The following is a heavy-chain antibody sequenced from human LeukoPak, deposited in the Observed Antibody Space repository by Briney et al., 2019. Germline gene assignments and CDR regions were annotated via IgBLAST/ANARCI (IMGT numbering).Heavy chain of an antibody. CDR2: INHSGRT. CDR1: GGSFSGYY. D-gene: IGHD3-3*01. Sequence: PSETLSLTCAVYGGSFSGYYWSWIRQPPGKGLEWIGAINHSGRTNYNPSLKSRVTISVDTSKNQFSLKLSSVTAADTAVYYCARDFYYYYMDVWGKGTTVTVSS. J-gene: IGHJ6*03. CDR3: ARDFYYYYMDV. V-gene: IGHV4-34*01.